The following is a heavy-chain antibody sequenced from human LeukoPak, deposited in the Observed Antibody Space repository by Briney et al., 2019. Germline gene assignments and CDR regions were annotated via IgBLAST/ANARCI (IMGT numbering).Heavy chain of an antibody. CDR1: GYTFSGYY. CDR2: INANSGGV. D-gene: IGHD2-2*01. V-gene: IGHV1-2*02. J-gene: IGHJ4*02. Sequence: ASVKVSCKASGYTFSGYYMHWVRQAPGQGLEWMGWINANSGGVHYAQKFQGRVIMTRDTSTSTAYMELSRLKSDDTAVYYCARVVVVPAVYFDHWGQGALVTVSS. CDR3: ARVVVVPAVYFDH.